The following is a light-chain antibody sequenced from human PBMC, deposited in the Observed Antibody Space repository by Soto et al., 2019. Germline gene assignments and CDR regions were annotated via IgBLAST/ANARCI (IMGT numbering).Light chain of an antibody. CDR1: DSNIGENY. CDR3: ASWDDSLRGPS. Sequence: QAVVTQPPSASGTPGQRVTISCSGSDSNIGENYVYWYKQVSGTAPRLLIFRSEQRPSGVPDRFSGSKSGTSASLVISGLRSEDEADYYCASWDDSLRGPSFGGGTKLTVL. CDR2: RSE. V-gene: IGLV1-47*01. J-gene: IGLJ3*02.